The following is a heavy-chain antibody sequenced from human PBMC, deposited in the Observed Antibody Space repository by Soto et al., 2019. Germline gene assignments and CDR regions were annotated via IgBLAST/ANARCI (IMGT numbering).Heavy chain of an antibody. CDR3: AKAYFVWSSEQPYYFDY. Sequence: EVQLLDSGGGLVQPGGSLRLSCAASGFTFSNYAMTWVRQGPGKGLEWVSGISGSGGRSYYGDSVKGRFTISRDNSKSTLYLQIDCLGAEHAAVYYCAKAYFVWSSEQPYYFDYWGQGTLVTVSS. D-gene: IGHD3-16*01. CDR2: ISGSGGRS. J-gene: IGHJ4*02. V-gene: IGHV3-23*01. CDR1: GFTFSNYA.